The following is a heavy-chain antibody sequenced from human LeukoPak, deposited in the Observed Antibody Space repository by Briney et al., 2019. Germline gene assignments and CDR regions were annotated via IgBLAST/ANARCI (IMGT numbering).Heavy chain of an antibody. Sequence: SQTLSLTCAISGDSVSSNSAAWNWIRQSPSRGLEWLGRTYYRSKWYNDYAVSVKSRITINPDTSKNQFSLQLYSVTPEDTAVYYCARELGYDSSGYSSLFDYWGQGTLVTVSS. V-gene: IGHV6-1*01. D-gene: IGHD3-22*01. CDR3: ARELGYDSSGYSSLFDY. J-gene: IGHJ4*02. CDR2: TYYRSKWYN. CDR1: GDSVSSNSAA.